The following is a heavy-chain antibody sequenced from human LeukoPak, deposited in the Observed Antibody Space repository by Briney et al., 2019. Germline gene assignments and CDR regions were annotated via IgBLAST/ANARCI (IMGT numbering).Heavy chain of an antibody. V-gene: IGHV4-39*01. J-gene: IGHJ4*02. CDR3: AKIGSGDFFYFDY. D-gene: IGHD4-17*01. Sequence: SETLSLTCTVSGGSISSSSYYWGWLRQPPGKGLEWLGSIYYSGSTYYTPSLKSRLTISVDTSKNQFSLKLSSVTAADTAVYYCAKIGSGDFFYFDYWGQGTLVTVSS. CDR1: GGSISSSSYY. CDR2: IYYSGST.